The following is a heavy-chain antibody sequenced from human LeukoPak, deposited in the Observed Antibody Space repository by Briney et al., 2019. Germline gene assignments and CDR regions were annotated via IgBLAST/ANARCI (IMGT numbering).Heavy chain of an antibody. CDR1: GLSLSSYY. CDR2: IYYTGST. CDR3: ARVEDSGYDYRGRFDP. V-gene: IGHV4-59*12. J-gene: IGHJ5*02. Sequence: SETLSLTCTVSGLSLSSYYWSWIRQPPGKGLEWIGYIYYTGSTNYNPSLKSRVTISVDTSKHQFSLKLSSVTAADTAVYYCARVEDSGYDYRGRFDPWGQGTRVTVSS. D-gene: IGHD5-12*01.